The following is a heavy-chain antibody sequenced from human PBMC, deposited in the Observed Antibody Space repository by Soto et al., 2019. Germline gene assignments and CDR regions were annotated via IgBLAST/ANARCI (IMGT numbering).Heavy chain of an antibody. V-gene: IGHV3-33*01. Sequence: GGSLRLSCAASGFTFSSYGMHWVRQAPGKGLEWVAVIWYDGSNKYYADSVKGRFTISRDNSKNTLYLQMNSLRAEDTAVYYCAREAPIAVAGNFDYWGQGTLVTVSS. D-gene: IGHD6-19*01. CDR3: AREAPIAVAGNFDY. CDR1: GFTFSSYG. J-gene: IGHJ4*02. CDR2: IWYDGSNK.